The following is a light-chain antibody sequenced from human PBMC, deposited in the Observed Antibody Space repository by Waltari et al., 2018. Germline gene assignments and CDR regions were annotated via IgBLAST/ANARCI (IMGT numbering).Light chain of an antibody. CDR1: QGIRND. J-gene: IGKJ1*01. Sequence: MTQSPATLSVSLGERATLSCRASQGIRNDLGWYQQKPGKAPNLLIYAASSLQSGVPSMFSGSGSGTDFTLTISSLQAEDVAVYYCHQYSTTPWTFGQGTKVEI. CDR2: AAS. V-gene: IGKV1-6*01. CDR3: HQYSTTPWT.